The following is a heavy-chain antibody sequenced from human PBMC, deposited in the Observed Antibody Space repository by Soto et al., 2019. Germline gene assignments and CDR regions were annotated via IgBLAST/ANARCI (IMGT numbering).Heavy chain of an antibody. Sequence: GGSLRLSCAASGFTFSTYSMNWVRQAPGKGLEWVSSISSSSSYIYYADSVKGRFTISRDNAKNSLYLQMNSLRAEDTAVYYCARDLAGLGNWFDPWGQGTLVTVSS. CDR2: ISSSSSYI. V-gene: IGHV3-21*01. D-gene: IGHD3-9*01. CDR1: GFTFSTYS. CDR3: ARDLAGLGNWFDP. J-gene: IGHJ5*02.